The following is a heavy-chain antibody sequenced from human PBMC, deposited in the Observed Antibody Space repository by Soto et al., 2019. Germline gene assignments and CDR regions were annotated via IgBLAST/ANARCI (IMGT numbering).Heavy chain of an antibody. Sequence: EVQLLESGGGLVQPGGSLRLSCAASGFTFSSYAMSWVRQAPGKGLEWVSAISGSGGSTYYADSVKGRFTISRDNTKNTLYLQLNSLRAEDTAVYYCPKEGRSGYGDYAHWGQGTLVTVSS. D-gene: IGHD4-17*01. CDR1: GFTFSSYA. V-gene: IGHV3-23*01. CDR2: ISGSGGST. J-gene: IGHJ4*02. CDR3: PKEGRSGYGDYAH.